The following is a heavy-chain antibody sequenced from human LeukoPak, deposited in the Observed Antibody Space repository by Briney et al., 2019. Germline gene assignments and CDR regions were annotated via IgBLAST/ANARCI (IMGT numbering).Heavy chain of an antibody. V-gene: IGHV4-4*07. D-gene: IGHD2-21*01. CDR3: ARERGGATTYYYYYMDV. Sequence: SETLSLTCTVSGGSISSYYWSWIRQPAGKGLEWIGRIYTSGSTNYNPSLKSRVTMSVDTSKNQFSLKLSSVTAADTAVYYCARERGGATTYYYYYMDVWGKGTTVTISS. CDR2: IYTSGST. CDR1: GGSISSYY. J-gene: IGHJ6*03.